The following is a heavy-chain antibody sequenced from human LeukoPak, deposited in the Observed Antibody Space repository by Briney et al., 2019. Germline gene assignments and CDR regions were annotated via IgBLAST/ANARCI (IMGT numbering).Heavy chain of an antibody. D-gene: IGHD3-22*01. CDR2: IKQDGSEK. CDR1: GFSFSRYW. J-gene: IGHJ4*02. CDR3: ARDFYDSSGFSYYFNY. V-gene: IGHV3-7*01. Sequence: GGSLRLSCAASGFSFSRYWMNWVRQAPGKGLEWVANIKQDGSEKYYVDSVKGRFTISRDNAKNSLYLQMNSLRAEDTAVYYCARDFYDSSGFSYYFNYWGQGTLVTVSS.